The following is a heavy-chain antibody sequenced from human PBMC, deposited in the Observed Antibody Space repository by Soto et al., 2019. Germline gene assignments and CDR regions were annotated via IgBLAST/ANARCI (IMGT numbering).Heavy chain of an antibody. CDR3: ARHGRKGGYDWHFIDY. Sequence: PSETLSLTCTVSGDSISTSTYYWGWIRQPPGKGLEWIGSLYYDGSSYYNPSLKSRVTISVDTSKNQFSLKLTSVTAADTAVYYCARHGRKGGYDWHFIDYWGQGTLVTVSS. D-gene: IGHD5-12*01. J-gene: IGHJ4*02. CDR1: GDSISTSTYY. CDR2: LYYDGSS. V-gene: IGHV4-39*01.